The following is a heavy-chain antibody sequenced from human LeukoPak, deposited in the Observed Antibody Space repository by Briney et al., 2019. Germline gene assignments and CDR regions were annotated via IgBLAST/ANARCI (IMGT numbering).Heavy chain of an antibody. D-gene: IGHD7-27*01. CDR3: ARPNWARRYFDY. CDR1: GYIFTSYS. Sequence: GESLKISCKGSGYIFTSYSIAWVRQMPVKGLEWMGVIYPYDSEIRYSPSFQGQVTISADKSISTAYLQWSSLKASDTAMYYCARPNWARRYFDYWGQGTLVTVSS. CDR2: IYPYDSEI. V-gene: IGHV5-51*01. J-gene: IGHJ4*02.